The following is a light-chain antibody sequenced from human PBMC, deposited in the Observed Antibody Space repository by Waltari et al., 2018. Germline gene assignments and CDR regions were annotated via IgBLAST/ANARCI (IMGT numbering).Light chain of an antibody. Sequence: AIHLTQSPSSLSASVGDRITITCRASQGISSALAWYQQKPGESPKFLIYDASRLQIGVPSRFSGSASGTDFTLTITSLQPEDFATYYCQQLHSYPITFGQGTRLEIK. V-gene: IGKV1-13*02. CDR3: QQLHSYPIT. CDR1: QGISSA. CDR2: DAS. J-gene: IGKJ5*01.